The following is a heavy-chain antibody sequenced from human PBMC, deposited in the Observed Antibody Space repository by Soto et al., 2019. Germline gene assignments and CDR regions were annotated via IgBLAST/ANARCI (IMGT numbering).Heavy chain of an antibody. CDR1: GFSLSSYA. J-gene: IGHJ4*02. CDR3: SKGGIQLWSLFDY. Sequence: GGSLRLSCTASGFSLSSYAMNCVRQAPGKGLEWVAGMSGSGGRTDYADSVKGRFTRPRDNSKNTLYLQMNSLRAEDTAVYFCSKGGIQLWSLFDYWGQGTLVTVSS. D-gene: IGHD5-18*01. V-gene: IGHV3-23*01. CDR2: MSGSGGRT.